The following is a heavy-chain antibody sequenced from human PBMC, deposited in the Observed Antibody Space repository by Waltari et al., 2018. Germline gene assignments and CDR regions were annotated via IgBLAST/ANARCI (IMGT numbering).Heavy chain of an antibody. Sequence: QVQLQESGPGLVKPSETLSLTCTVSGGSISSYSWSWIRQPPGKGLEWIGHINYSGNSNYIPSLKSRVTISVDTSKNQFCLWLSAVTASNTGVNYRARNVEVASLIGYWG. V-gene: IGHV4-59*01. D-gene: IGHD6-19*01. J-gene: IGHJ4*01. CDR2: INYSGNS. CDR1: GGSISSYS. CDR3: ARNVEVASLIGY.